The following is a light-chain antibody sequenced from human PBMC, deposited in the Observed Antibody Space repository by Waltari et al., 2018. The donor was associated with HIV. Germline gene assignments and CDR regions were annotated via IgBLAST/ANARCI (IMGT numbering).Light chain of an antibody. CDR1: SSDVGGYNY. CDR3: SSYTSSSTLV. CDR2: GVS. Sequence: QSALTQPASVSGSPGQSITISCTGTSSDVGGYNYVSWYQQYAGKAPKLMIYGVSNRPSGVSNRFAGSKSCNTASLTISGLQAEDEADYYCSSYTSSSTLVFGGGTKLTVL. V-gene: IGLV2-14*01. J-gene: IGLJ2*01.